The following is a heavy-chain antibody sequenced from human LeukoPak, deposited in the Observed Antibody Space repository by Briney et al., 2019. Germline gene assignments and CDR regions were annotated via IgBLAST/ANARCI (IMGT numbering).Heavy chain of an antibody. CDR3: ARDTSPPPVEMATIPQLGY. Sequence: AGRSLRLSCAASGFTFSSYAMHWVRQAPGKGLEWVAVISYDGSNKYYADSVKGRFTISRDNSKNTLYLQMNSLRAEDTAVYYCARDTSPPPVEMATIPQLGYWGQGTLVTVSS. J-gene: IGHJ4*02. D-gene: IGHD5-24*01. CDR2: ISYDGSNK. CDR1: GFTFSSYA. V-gene: IGHV3-30-3*01.